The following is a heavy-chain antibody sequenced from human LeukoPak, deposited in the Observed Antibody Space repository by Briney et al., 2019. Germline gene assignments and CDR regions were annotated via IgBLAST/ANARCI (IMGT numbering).Heavy chain of an antibody. CDR3: AKGGLRSGYLDY. Sequence: PGRSLRLSCAASGFTFDDYAMHWVRQAPGKGLEWVSGISWNSGSIGYADSVKGRFTISRDNAKNSLYLQMNSLRAEDTALYYCAKGGLRSGYLDYWGQGTLVTVSS. CDR2: ISWNSGSI. CDR1: GFTFDDYA. D-gene: IGHD3-3*01. V-gene: IGHV3-9*01. J-gene: IGHJ4*02.